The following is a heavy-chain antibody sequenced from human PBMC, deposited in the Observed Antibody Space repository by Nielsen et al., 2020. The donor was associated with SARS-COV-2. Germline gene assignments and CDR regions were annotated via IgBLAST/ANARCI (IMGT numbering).Heavy chain of an antibody. CDR2: ISGYNGDT. D-gene: IGHD2-2*01. J-gene: IGHJ6*03. V-gene: IGHV1-18*04. CDR1: GYTFTNYG. CDR3: ARDMPGDYYHYMDV. Sequence: ASVKVSCKASGYTFTNYGISWVRQAPGQGLEWMGWISGYNGDTNYAQKFQGRVTMTTDTSTSTAYMDLRSLRSEDTAVYYCARDMPGDYYHYMDVWGKGTTVTVSS.